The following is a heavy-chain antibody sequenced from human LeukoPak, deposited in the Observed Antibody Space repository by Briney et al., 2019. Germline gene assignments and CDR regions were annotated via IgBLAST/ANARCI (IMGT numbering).Heavy chain of an antibody. CDR3: ARQYSDILTGYHRGELYWYFDL. V-gene: IGHV4-4*07. Sequence: SETLSLTCTVSGGSISTYYWSWIRQPAGKGLEWIGRIYTSGSTNYNPSLKSRVTMSVDTSKNQFSLKLSSVTAADTAVYYCARQYSDILTGYHRGELYWYFDLWGRGTLVTVSS. D-gene: IGHD3-9*01. J-gene: IGHJ2*01. CDR1: GGSISTYY. CDR2: IYTSGST.